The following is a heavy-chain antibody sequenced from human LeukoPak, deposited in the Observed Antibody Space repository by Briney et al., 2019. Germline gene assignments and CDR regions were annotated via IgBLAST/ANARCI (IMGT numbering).Heavy chain of an antibody. CDR2: IIPIFGTA. J-gene: IGHJ4*02. D-gene: IGHD5-24*01. V-gene: IGHV1-69*13. CDR3: AREGRWLQLSYFDY. Sequence: ASVKVSCKASGYTFTGYYMHWVRQAPGQGLEWMGGIIPIFGTANYAQKFQGRVTITADESTSTAYMELSSLRSEDTAVYYCAREGRWLQLSYFDYWGQGTLVTVSS. CDR1: GYTFTGYY.